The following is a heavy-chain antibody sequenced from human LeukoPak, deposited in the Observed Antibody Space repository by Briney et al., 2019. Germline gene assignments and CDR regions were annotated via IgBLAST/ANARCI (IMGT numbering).Heavy chain of an antibody. CDR2: ISAYNGNT. V-gene: IGHV1-18*01. D-gene: IGHD6-19*01. CDR1: GYTFTSYG. CDR3: ARDPAVAGTLDY. Sequence: GASVKVSCKASGYTFTSYGINWVRQAPGQGLEWMGWISAYNGNTNYAQKLQGRVTMTADTTTSTAYMELRSLRSDDTAVYYCARDPAVAGTLDYWGQGTLVTVSS. J-gene: IGHJ4*02.